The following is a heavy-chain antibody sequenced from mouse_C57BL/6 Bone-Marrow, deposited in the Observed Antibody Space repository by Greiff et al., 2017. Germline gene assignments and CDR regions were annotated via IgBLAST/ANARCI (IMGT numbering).Heavy chain of an antibody. CDR1: GFTFSNYW. D-gene: IGHD1-1*01. CDR3: TGDGSSYWYFDV. Sequence: EVQLVESGGGLVHPGGSMKLSCVASGFTFSNYWMNWVRQSPEKGLEWVAQIRLKSDNYATHYAESVKGRFTISRDDSKSSVYLQMNNLRAEDTGIYYCTGDGSSYWYFDVWGTGTTVTVSS. V-gene: IGHV6-3*01. J-gene: IGHJ1*03. CDR2: IRLKSDNYAT.